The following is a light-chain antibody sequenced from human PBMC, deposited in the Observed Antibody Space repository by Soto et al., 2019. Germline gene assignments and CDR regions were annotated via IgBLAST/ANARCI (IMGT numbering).Light chain of an antibody. CDR3: CSYAGGETYV. V-gene: IGLV2-23*01. CDR1: SSDVGSYEF. CDR2: EGS. Sequence: QSALTQPDSVSGSLGQSITISCAGTSSDVGSYEFVSWYQQVPGKAPKLVIYEGSKWPSGVSNRFSGSKSGNTASLTISGLQADDEGDYYCCSYAGGETYVFGTGTKVTV. J-gene: IGLJ1*01.